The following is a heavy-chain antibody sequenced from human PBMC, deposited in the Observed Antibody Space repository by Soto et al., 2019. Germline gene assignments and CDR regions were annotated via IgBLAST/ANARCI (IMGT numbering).Heavy chain of an antibody. D-gene: IGHD2-21*01. CDR1: GFTFGNYW. CDR2: IKQDGSER. V-gene: IGHV3-7*04. CDR3: ARAPHIRP. Sequence: GGSLRLSCAASGFTFGNYWMSWVRQAPGKGPEWVANIKQDGSERNYVDSVKGRFTISRDNAENSLYLQMNSLRVEDTGVYYCARAPHIRPWGPGTLVTVSS. J-gene: IGHJ5*02.